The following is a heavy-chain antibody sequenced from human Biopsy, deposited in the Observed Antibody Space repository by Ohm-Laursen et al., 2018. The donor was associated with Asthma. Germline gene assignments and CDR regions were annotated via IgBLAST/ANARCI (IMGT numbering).Heavy chain of an antibody. J-gene: IGHJ4*02. V-gene: IGHV3-30*18. CDR1: GFSFSNFG. Sequence: SLRLSCTASGFSFSNFGMHWVRQAPGKGLEWVAVISFDGSNEDYADSVKGRFTISRDKSENTLYLQMNSLRAEDTAVYYCAKDERLYYGSDSKYMQPVPLGGWGQGTLVTVSS. D-gene: IGHD3-10*01. CDR3: AKDERLYYGSDSKYMQPVPLGG. CDR2: ISFDGSNE.